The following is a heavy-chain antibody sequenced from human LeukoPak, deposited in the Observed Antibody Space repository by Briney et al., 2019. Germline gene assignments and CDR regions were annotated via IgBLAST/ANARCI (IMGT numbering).Heavy chain of an antibody. V-gene: IGHV4-59*08. Sequence: SETLSLTCTVSGGSISSYYWSWIRQPPGKGLEWIGYIYYSGYTNYNPSLKSRVTISVDTSKKQFSLKLSSVTAADTAVYYCARHVGFITMVRGVINNNWFDPWGQGTLVTVSS. CDR3: ARHVGFITMVRGVINNNWFDP. CDR1: GGSISSYY. CDR2: IYYSGYT. D-gene: IGHD3-10*01. J-gene: IGHJ5*02.